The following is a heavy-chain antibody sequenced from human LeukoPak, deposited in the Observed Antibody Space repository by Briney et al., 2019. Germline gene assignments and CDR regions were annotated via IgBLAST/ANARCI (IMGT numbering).Heavy chain of an antibody. CDR1: GFTFTTFW. CDR3: ARDRVIRIAARLPLDY. V-gene: IGHV3-74*01. CDR2: INHDGSST. D-gene: IGHD6-6*01. J-gene: IGHJ4*02. Sequence: PGGSLRLSCATSGFTFTTFWMHWVRQAPGKGLVWVSRINHDGSSTNYADSVKGRFTISRDNAKNSLYLQMNSLRAEDTAVYYCARDRVIRIAARLPLDYWGQGTLVTVSS.